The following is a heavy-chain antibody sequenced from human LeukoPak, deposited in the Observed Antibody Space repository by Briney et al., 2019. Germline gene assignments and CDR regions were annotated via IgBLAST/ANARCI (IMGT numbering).Heavy chain of an antibody. CDR3: ARWVNYYDSSGFHYFDY. J-gene: IGHJ4*02. CDR2: IYYSGST. Sequence: SETLSLTCTVSGYSISSGYYWGWIRQPPGKGLEWIGYIYYSGSTYYNPSLKSRVTISVDTSKNQFSLKLSSVTAADTAVYYCARWVNYYDSSGFHYFDYWGQGTLVTVSS. CDR1: GYSISSGYY. V-gene: IGHV4-30-4*08. D-gene: IGHD3-22*01.